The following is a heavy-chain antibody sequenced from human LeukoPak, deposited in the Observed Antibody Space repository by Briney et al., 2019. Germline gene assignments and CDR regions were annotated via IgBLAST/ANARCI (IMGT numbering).Heavy chain of an antibody. CDR2: ISSSGSTI. CDR1: GFTFSSYE. D-gene: IGHD5-18*01. Sequence: GGSLRLSCAASGFTFSSYEMNWVRQAPGKGLEWVSYISSSGSTIYYADSVKGRFTISRDNSKNTLYLQMNSLRAEDTAVYYCAIEADPDTAMAENWGQGTLVTVSS. J-gene: IGHJ4*02. CDR3: AIEADPDTAMAEN. V-gene: IGHV3-48*03.